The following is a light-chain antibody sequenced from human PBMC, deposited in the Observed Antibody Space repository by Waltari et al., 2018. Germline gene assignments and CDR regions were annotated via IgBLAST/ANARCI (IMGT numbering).Light chain of an antibody. CDR1: NIGGKH. V-gene: IGLV3-9*01. J-gene: IGLJ7*01. CDR2: RDK. Sequence: SYDLTQPLSVSVALGQTARISCWGNNIGGKHVHWYQQKAGQAPLLGIYRDKNRPSRIPERFSGSNSENTATLTISRAQAADEADYYCQVWDSGTAVFGGGTQLTVL. CDR3: QVWDSGTAV.